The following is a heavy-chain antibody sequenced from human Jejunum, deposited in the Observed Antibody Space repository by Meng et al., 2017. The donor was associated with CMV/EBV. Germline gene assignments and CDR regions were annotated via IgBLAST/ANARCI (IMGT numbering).Heavy chain of an antibody. Sequence: GSGDSSSRTAYYWGWSRQPTGKGLEWIGTIYYYGGSTYYNPSLNGGVTISVDTSNNQFSLKLYSVTAADTAVYYCARMEKGRYFDLWGRGTLVTVSS. V-gene: IGHV4-39*07. CDR3: ARMEKGRYFDL. CDR2: IYYYGGST. CDR1: GDSSSRTAYY. D-gene: IGHD3-3*01. J-gene: IGHJ2*01.